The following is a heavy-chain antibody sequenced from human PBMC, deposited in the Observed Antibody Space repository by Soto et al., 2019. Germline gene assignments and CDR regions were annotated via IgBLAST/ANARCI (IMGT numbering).Heavy chain of an antibody. CDR2: IYYSGST. D-gene: IGHD2-15*01. J-gene: IGHJ4*02. CDR3: ARSLMPEDLQVAFDD. V-gene: IGHV4-31*03. Sequence: SETLSLTCTVSGGSISSGGYYWSWIRQHPGKGLEWIGYIYYSGSTYYNPSLKSRVTISVDTSKNQFSLKLSSVTAADTAVYYCARSLMPEDLQVAFDDWGQGTLVTVSS. CDR1: GGSISSGGYY.